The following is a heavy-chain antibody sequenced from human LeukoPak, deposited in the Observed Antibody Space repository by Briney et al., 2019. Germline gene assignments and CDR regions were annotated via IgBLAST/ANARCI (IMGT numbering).Heavy chain of an antibody. CDR3: AKGQDYGDYILGYYFDY. V-gene: IGHV3-23*01. Sequence: PGGSLRLSCAASGFTFSSSAMSWVRQAPGKGLEWVSSISGSGSGGSTYYADSVKGRFTISRDNSKNTLYLQMNRLRAEDTAIYYCAKGQDYGDYILGYYFDYWGQGTLVTVSS. J-gene: IGHJ4*02. CDR2: ISGSGSGGST. CDR1: GFTFSSSA. D-gene: IGHD4-17*01.